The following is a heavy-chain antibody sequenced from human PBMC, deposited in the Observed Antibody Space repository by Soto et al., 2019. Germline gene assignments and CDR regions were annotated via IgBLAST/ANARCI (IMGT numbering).Heavy chain of an antibody. CDR1: GFTFSSYG. Sequence: GGSLRLSCAASGFTFSSYGMHWVRQAPGKGLEWVAVISYDGSNKYYADSVKGRFTISRDNSKNTLYLQMNSLRAEDTAVYYCAGGYIPRNWGQGTLVTVSS. V-gene: IGHV3-30*03. J-gene: IGHJ4*02. CDR3: AGGYIPRN. D-gene: IGHD1-20*01. CDR2: ISYDGSNK.